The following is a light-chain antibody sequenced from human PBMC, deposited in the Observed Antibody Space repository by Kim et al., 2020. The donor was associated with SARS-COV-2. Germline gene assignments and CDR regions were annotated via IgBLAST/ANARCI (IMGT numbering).Light chain of an antibody. CDR2: IAS. V-gene: IGKV1-39*01. Sequence: ASLGDRVSIICRASQSISRYLNWYQQKAGEAPKRRIYIASSLQGGVPSRFSGSGSGTDFTLTISSLRPEDFATYFCQQSYSAPQTFGQGTKVDIK. CDR1: QSISRY. J-gene: IGKJ1*01. CDR3: QQSYSAPQT.